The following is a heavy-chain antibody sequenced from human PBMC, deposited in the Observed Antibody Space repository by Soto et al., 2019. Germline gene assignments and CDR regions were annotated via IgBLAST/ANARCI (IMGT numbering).Heavy chain of an antibody. V-gene: IGHV1-3*01. CDR1: GYTFSSYA. CDR2: INAGYGNT. CDR3: ARDTGDGTFDF. J-gene: IGHJ4*02. Sequence: QVPLVQSGAEVRKPGASVKDSCKASGYTFSSYAMHWVRQAPGQRLEWMGWINAGYGNTKSSQKFQDRVTISRDTSASTAYMELTRLRSEDTAVYYCARDTGDGTFDFWGQGTLVTVSS. D-gene: IGHD7-27*01.